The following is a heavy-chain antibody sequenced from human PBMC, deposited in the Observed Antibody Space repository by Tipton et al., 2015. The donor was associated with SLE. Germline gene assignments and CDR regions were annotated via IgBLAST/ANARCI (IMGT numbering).Heavy chain of an antibody. CDR3: ARHGGSGSIFDP. V-gene: IGHV4-39*07. D-gene: IGHD3-16*01. J-gene: IGHJ5*02. Sequence: TLSLTCSVSGGSISTSTYYWGWIRQPPGKGLEWIGSIYYSGSTCSKPSLQSRVTIFIDTSKNQFSLNLSSVTAADTAVYYCARHGGSGSIFDPWGQGTLVTVSS. CDR1: GGSISTSTYY. CDR2: IYYSGST.